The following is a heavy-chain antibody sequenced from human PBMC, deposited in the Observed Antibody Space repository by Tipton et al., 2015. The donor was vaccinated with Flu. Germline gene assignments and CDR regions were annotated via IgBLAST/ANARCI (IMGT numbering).Heavy chain of an antibody. V-gene: IGHV4-61*01. CDR1: GGSVSSGSYY. CDR3: ARDQTSRGSSWYLAFDI. J-gene: IGHJ3*02. D-gene: IGHD6-13*01. Sequence: TLSLTCTISGGSVSSGSYYWSWIRQPPEKGLEWIGYIYYSGSTNYNPSLKSRVTISVDTSKNQFSLKLTSVTAADTAVYYCARDQTSRGSSWYLAFDIWGQGTMVTVSS. CDR2: IYYSGST.